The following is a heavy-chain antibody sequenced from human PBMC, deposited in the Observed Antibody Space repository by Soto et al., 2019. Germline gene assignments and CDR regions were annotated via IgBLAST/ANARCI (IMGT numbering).Heavy chain of an antibody. CDR1: GFSLSNARMG. J-gene: IGHJ5*02. V-gene: IGHV2-26*01. CDR3: ARIARRLRLSDVFDP. D-gene: IGHD4-17*01. Sequence: QVTLKESGPVLVNPTETLTLTCTVSGFSLSNARMGVSWIRQPPGKALEWLAHIFSNDEKSYSTSLKSRLTISKDTSKSQVVLTMTNMDPVDTATYYCARIARRLRLSDVFDPWGQGTLVTVSS. CDR2: IFSNDEK.